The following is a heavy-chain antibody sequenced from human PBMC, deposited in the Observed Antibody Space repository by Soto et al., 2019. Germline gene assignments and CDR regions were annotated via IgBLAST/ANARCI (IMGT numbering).Heavy chain of an antibody. CDR2: LSGSGTST. J-gene: IGHJ6*02. D-gene: IGHD2-15*01. V-gene: IGHV3-23*01. Sequence: GGSLRLSCAASGFSFVNYAMNWVRQAPGKGLEWVSGLSGSGTSTYYADSVKGRFTISRDNSRDTLFLQMNSLTADDTAVYYCARDRGYDAHDFYYNAMDVWGQGTTVTVSS. CDR1: GFSFVNYA. CDR3: ARDRGYDAHDFYYNAMDV.